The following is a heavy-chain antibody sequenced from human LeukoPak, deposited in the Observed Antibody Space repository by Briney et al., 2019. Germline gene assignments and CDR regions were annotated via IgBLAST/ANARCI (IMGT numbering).Heavy chain of an antibody. J-gene: IGHJ6*04. CDR2: INHSGST. CDR1: GGSFSGYY. V-gene: IGHV4-34*01. D-gene: IGHD2-8*02. CDR3: ARGSPLLSHYYGMDV. Sequence: SETLSLTCAVYGGSFSGYYWSWIRQPPGKGLEWIGEINHSGSTNYNPSLKSRVTISVDTSKNQFSLKLSSVTAADTAVYYCARGSPLLSHYYGMDVWGKGTTVTVSS.